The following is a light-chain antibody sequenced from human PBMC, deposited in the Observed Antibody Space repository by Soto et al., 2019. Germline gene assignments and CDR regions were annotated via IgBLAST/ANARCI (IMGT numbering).Light chain of an antibody. CDR2: TSD. CDR1: NSNIGTNL. V-gene: IGLV1-47*02. CDR3: ATWDDGLSAWV. Sequence: QPVLTQPPAASGTPGQRVTISCSGSNSNIGTNLVYWYQHLPGTTPKLLSFTSDQRPSGVPDRFSGSKSGTSASLAISGLRFEDEADYYCATWDDGLSAWVFGGGTKVTVL. J-gene: IGLJ3*02.